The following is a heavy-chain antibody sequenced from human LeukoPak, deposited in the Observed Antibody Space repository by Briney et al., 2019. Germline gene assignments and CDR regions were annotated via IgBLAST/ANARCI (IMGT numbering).Heavy chain of an antibody. CDR2: IYYSGST. D-gene: IGHD3-22*01. Sequence: SETLSLTCAVYGGSFSGYYWSWIRQPPGEGLEWIGSIYYSGSTYYNPSLKSRVTISVDTSKNQFSLKLSSVTAADTAVYYCARSESDSSGYYSAYWGQGTLVTVSS. V-gene: IGHV4-34*01. CDR1: GGSFSGYY. CDR3: ARSESDSSGYYSAY. J-gene: IGHJ4*02.